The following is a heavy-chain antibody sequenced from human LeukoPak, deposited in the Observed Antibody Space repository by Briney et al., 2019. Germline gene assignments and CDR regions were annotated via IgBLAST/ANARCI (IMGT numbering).Heavy chain of an antibody. CDR1: GFTVSGNY. CDR2: IYSGGST. D-gene: IGHD6-13*01. CDR3: ASHPEGGSSPLLRSYHP. V-gene: IGHV3-66*02. J-gene: IGHJ5*02. Sequence: QAGGSLRLSCAASGFTVSGNYMSWVRQAPGKGLEWVSVIYSGGSTYYADSVKGRFTISRDNSKNTLYLQMNSLRAEDTAVYYCASHPEGGSSPLLRSYHPWGQGTLVTVSS.